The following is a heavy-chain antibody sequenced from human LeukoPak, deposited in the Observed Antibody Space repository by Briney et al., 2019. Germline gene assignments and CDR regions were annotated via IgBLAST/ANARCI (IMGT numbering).Heavy chain of an antibody. J-gene: IGHJ4*02. CDR1: GFIFYSYA. CDR2: ITSSGSST. V-gene: IGHV3-64*01. Sequence: GGSLRLSCSAPGFIFYSYAMHWVRQAPGRGLEYVAAITSSGSSTFHANSVKGRFTISRDNSKNTLYLQMGSLRPEDMAVYFCTRGPGYDYVWGTYRADYWGQGTLVTVSS. D-gene: IGHD3-16*02. CDR3: TRGPGYDYVWGTYRADY.